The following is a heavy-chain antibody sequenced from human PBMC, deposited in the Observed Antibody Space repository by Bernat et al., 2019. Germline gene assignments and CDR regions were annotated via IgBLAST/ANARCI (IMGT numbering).Heavy chain of an antibody. J-gene: IGHJ4*02. CDR1: GFTLSSYG. V-gene: IGHV3-33*01. CDR2: IWYDGSNK. D-gene: IGHD6-13*01. CDR3: ARDQGIAAAGINY. Sequence: QVQVVESGGGVVQPGRSLRLSCVASGFTLSSYGMHWVRQAPDKGLEWVAVIWYDGSNKYYGDSVKGRFTISRDNSKNTLYLQMNSLRAEDTAVYYCARDQGIAAAGINYWGQGTLVTVSS.